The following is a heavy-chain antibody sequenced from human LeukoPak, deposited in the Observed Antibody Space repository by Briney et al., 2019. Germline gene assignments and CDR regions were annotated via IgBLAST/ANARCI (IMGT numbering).Heavy chain of an antibody. CDR2: IIPIFGTA. J-gene: IGHJ5*02. V-gene: IGHV1-69*05. CDR3: APTKGRYFPNWFDP. Sequence: SVKVSCKASGGTFSSYAISWVRQAPGQGLEWMGGIIPIFGTANYAQKFQGRVTITTDESTSTAYMELSSLRSEDTAVYYCAPTKGRYFPNWFDPWGQGTLVTVSS. D-gene: IGHD3-9*01. CDR1: GGTFSSYA.